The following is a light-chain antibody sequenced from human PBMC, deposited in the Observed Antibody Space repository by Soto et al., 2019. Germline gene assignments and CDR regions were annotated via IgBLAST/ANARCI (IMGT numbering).Light chain of an antibody. Sequence: QSALTQPASVSGSPGQSITISCTGTNRDVGGYNLVSWYQQYPGKVPKLMIYEGNKRPSGVSNRFSASKSGNTASLPISGLQAEDEGDYYCCSYAGFSTVVFGSGTKLTVL. CDR2: EGN. CDR3: CSYAGFSTVV. V-gene: IGLV2-23*03. CDR1: NRDVGGYNL. J-gene: IGLJ1*01.